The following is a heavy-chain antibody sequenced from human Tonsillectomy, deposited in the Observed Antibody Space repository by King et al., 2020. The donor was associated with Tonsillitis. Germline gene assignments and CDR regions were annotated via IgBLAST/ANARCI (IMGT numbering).Heavy chain of an antibody. J-gene: IGHJ6*02. CDR2: IIPIFGAT. D-gene: IGHD2-15*01. CDR1: GGTFNNYG. CDR3: ARRGIINYGVDV. Sequence: VQLVQSGAEVKKPGSSLKVSCKASGGTFNNYGISWVRQAPGQGLEWMGGIIPIFGATNYAQKFQGRVTITADESTRTAYMELSSLRSDDTAVYYCARRGIINYGVDVWGQGTTVIVSS. V-gene: IGHV1-69*01.